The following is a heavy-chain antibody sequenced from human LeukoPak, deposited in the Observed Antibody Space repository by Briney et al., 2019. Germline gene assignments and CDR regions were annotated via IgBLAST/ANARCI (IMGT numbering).Heavy chain of an antibody. D-gene: IGHD2-21*01. CDR1: GGSFSGYY. J-gene: IGHJ4*02. CDR3: TRDLAGHFGGFYFDY. V-gene: IGHV4-34*01. CDR2: IYYSGST. Sequence: SETLSLTCAVYGGSFSGYYWSWIRQPPGKGLEWIGTIYYSGSTYYNPSLKSRVTISVDTSKNQFSLKLSSVTAADTAVYYCTRDLAGHFGGFYFDYWGQGTLVTVSS.